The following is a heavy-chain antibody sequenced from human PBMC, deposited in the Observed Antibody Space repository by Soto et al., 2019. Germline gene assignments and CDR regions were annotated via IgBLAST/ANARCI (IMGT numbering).Heavy chain of an antibody. V-gene: IGHV4-4*07. J-gene: IGHJ6*02. CDR1: GGAISSYY. D-gene: IGHD3-3*02. Sequence: SDTLSLTCSVPGGAISSYYWSWVRQPAGKGLEWIGRVFSSGSTNYNASLKSRVTMSIDTSKNEVSLTLRSVTAADTGVYYCARVAFSYFGMDVWGPGTTVTVSS. CDR3: ARVAFSYFGMDV. CDR2: VFSSGST.